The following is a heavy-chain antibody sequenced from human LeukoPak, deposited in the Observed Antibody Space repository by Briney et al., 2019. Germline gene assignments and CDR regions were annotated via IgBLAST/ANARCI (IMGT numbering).Heavy chain of an antibody. CDR2: SRNKASSYTT. CDR3: GRIAINANNGMDG. Sequence: GGSQRLSCAASVFKFSDHYIDRVRQAPGKGLEWVGRSRNKASSYTTEYAACVAGRLTISRDVSERSLYLKMNRQRTEDRGVYYCGRIAINANNGMDGWSQGATVTDSS. D-gene: IGHD1/OR15-1a*01. CDR1: VFKFSDHY. V-gene: IGHV3-72*01. J-gene: IGHJ6*02.